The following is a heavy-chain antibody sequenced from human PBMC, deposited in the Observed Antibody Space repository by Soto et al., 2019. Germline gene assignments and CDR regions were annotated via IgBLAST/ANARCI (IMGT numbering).Heavy chain of an antibody. CDR3: ARESEIYFDY. V-gene: IGHV3-21*01. CDR1: GFTFSTYS. CDR2: ISSSSSYI. Sequence: GGSLRLSCAASGFTFSTYSINWVRQAPGKGLEWVSSISSSSSYIYYADSVKGRFTVSRDNAKNSLYLQMNSLRAEDTAVYYCARESEIYFDYWGQGTLVTVSS. J-gene: IGHJ4*02.